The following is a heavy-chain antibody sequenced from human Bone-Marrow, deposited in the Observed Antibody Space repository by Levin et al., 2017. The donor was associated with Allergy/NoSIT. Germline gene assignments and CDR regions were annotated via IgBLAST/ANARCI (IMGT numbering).Heavy chain of an antibody. CDR2: TYYNGST. V-gene: IGHV4-30-4*01. CDR3: ARVRDGYNFGDYYFDS. J-gene: IGHJ4*02. Sequence: SETLSLTCTVSGGSISSDNYYWTWIRQPPGTGLECIGYTYYNGSTYYNPSLKSRVTISVDTSKNQFSLKLDSVTAADTAVYYCARVRDGYNFGDYYFDSWGQGTLVIVSS. D-gene: IGHD5-24*01. CDR1: GGSISSDNYY.